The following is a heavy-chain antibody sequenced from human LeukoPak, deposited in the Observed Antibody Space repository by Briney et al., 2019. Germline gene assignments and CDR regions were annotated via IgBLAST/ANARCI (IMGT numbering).Heavy chain of an antibody. CDR1: GGSFSGYY. V-gene: IGHV4-34*01. Sequence: SETLSLTCAVYGGSFSGYYWSWIRHPPGKGLEWMGEFNHSESTNYNQYLKSLFTISVESYKNQFSLKLSSETAADAAVYYCARGSGGDIVVVPAAIKFEYWGQGTLVTVSS. J-gene: IGHJ4*02. CDR3: ARGSGGDIVVVPAAIKFEY. CDR2: FNHSEST. D-gene: IGHD2-2*02.